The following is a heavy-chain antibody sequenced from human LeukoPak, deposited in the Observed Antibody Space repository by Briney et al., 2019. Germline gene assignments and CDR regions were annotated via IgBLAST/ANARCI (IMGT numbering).Heavy chain of an antibody. CDR3: ATLPIVGATAEIDY. D-gene: IGHD1-26*01. CDR1: GFTFSSYA. Sequence: GGSLSLSCAASGFTFSSYAMHWVRQAPGKGLEWVAVISYDGSNKYYADSVKGRFTISRDNSKNTLYLQMSSLRAEDTAVYYCATLPIVGATAEIDYWGQGTLVTVSS. V-gene: IGHV3-30-3*01. CDR2: ISYDGSNK. J-gene: IGHJ4*02.